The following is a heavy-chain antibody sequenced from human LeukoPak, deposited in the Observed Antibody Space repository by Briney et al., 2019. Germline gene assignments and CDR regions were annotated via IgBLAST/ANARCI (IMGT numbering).Heavy chain of an antibody. J-gene: IGHJ6*03. CDR3: ARVGSTYYYYYMDV. CDR1: GFTFSSYS. V-gene: IGHV3-21*01. CDR2: IIIIITSI. D-gene: IGHD3-10*01. Sequence: GGSLRLSCAASGFTFSSYSMNWVRQAPGKGLEGVSSIIIIITSIYYPDSVHGRFTISRDNAKNSLYLQMNSLRAEDTAVYYCARVGSTYYYYYMDVWGKGTPVTVSS.